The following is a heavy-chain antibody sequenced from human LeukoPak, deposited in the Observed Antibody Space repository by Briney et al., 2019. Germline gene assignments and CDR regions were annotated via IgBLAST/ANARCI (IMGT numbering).Heavy chain of an antibody. V-gene: IGHV4-39*01. CDR2: VHNVGST. D-gene: IGHD6-19*01. Sequence: SGPTLVNPSETLSLTCTVSGASTTNGIYYWAWIRQSPGKGLEWIGSVHNVGSTYYNLSLRSRVTMSIDTLKNQFSLRLNSVTAADTAVYYCARHAEYNSGWHFYLDHWGQGILVTVSS. CDR3: ARHAEYNSGWHFYLDH. J-gene: IGHJ4*02. CDR1: GASTTNGIYY.